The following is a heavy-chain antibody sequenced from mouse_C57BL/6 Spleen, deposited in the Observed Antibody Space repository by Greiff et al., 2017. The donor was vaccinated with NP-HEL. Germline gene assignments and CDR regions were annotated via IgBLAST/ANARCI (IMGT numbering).Heavy chain of an antibody. Sequence: EVQLQQSGPELVKPGASVKISCKASGYTFTDYYMNWVKQSHGKSLEWIGDINPNNGGTSYNQKFKGKATLTVDKSSSTAYMELRSLTSEDSAVYYCASTYDYFDYWGQGTTLTVSS. CDR3: ASTYDYFDY. D-gene: IGHD2-3*01. V-gene: IGHV1-26*01. J-gene: IGHJ2*01. CDR2: INPNNGGT. CDR1: GYTFTDYY.